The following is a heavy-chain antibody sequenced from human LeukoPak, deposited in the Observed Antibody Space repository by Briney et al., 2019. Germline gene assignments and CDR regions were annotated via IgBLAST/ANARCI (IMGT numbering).Heavy chain of an antibody. J-gene: IGHJ5*02. CDR1: GGSISSSSYY. V-gene: IGHV4-39*07. CDR2: IYYSGST. Sequence: PSETLSLTCTVSGGSISSSSYYWGWIRQPPGKGLEWIASIYYSGSTYYNPSLKSRVTISVDTSKNQFSLKLSSVTAADTAVYYCARALSVVRGVNPNWFDPWGQGTLVTVSS. CDR3: ARALSVVRGVNPNWFDP. D-gene: IGHD3-10*01.